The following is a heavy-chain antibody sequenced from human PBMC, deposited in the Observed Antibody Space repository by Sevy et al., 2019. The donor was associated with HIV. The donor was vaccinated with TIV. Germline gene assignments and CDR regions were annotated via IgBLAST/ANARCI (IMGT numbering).Heavy chain of an antibody. V-gene: IGHV4-31*03. D-gene: IGHD3-22*01. CDR3: ARGRSYDSSGYYPSYNWFDP. CDR1: GGSISSGGYY. J-gene: IGHJ5*02. Sequence: SETLSLTCTVSGGSISSGGYYWSWIRQNPGKGLEWIGYIYNSGSTYYNPSLKSRVTISVDTSKNQFSLKLSSVTAADTAVYYCARGRSYDSSGYYPSYNWFDPWGQGTLVTVSS. CDR2: IYNSGST.